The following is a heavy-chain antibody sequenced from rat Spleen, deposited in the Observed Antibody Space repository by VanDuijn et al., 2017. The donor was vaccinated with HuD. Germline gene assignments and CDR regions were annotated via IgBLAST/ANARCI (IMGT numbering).Heavy chain of an antibody. Sequence: EVQLVESGGGLVQPGRSLKLSCITSGFTFTDFYMNWIRQPAGKAPEWLAFIRNKVLGGTYYSDSVKGRFTISRDNAENTVYLQMNSLRSEDTATYYCTRGGYYRYWGQGVMVTVSS. CDR1: GFTFTDFY. J-gene: IGHJ2*01. CDR3: TRGGYYRY. V-gene: IGHV5-31*01. CDR2: IRNKVLGGT. D-gene: IGHD1-1*01.